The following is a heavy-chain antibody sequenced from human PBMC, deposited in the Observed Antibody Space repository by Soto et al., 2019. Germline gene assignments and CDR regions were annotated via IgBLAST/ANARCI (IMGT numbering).Heavy chain of an antibody. Sequence: EVQLVESGGGLVQPGGSLRLSCAASGFTLSGRSMHGVRQAPGKGLVWVSGIDNAGTDSTYADSVKGRFTSSRENAKNRLYLQLNSLRVEDTAVYYCARGWFGPDVWGKGTTVTVSS. CDR3: ARGWFGPDV. J-gene: IGHJ6*04. CDR1: GFTLSGRS. D-gene: IGHD3-10*01. V-gene: IGHV3-74*01. CDR2: IDNAGTDS.